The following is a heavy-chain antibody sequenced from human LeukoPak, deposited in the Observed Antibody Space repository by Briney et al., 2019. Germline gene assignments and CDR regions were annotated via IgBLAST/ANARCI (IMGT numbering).Heavy chain of an antibody. CDR2: SHYSGNS. D-gene: IGHD3-16*02. CDR1: GDSLSSDY. J-gene: IGHJ4*02. V-gene: IGHV4-59*01. CDR3: ARHKDGGTYPLDY. Sequence: PSETLSLTCTVSGDSLSSDYWSWIRQPPGKGLEWIGYSHYSGNSNYNPSLKSRVTMSVDTSKNQFSLELISVTAADMAVYYCARHKDGGTYPLDYWGPGTLVTVSS.